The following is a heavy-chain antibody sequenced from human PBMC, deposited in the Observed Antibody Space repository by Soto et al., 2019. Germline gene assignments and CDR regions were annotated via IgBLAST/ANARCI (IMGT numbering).Heavy chain of an antibody. CDR3: ATMGTPATGLYYFDY. D-gene: IGHD1-7*01. CDR1: GGSTSSGNYY. V-gene: IGHV4-30-4*01. CDR2: ISYGGST. J-gene: IGHJ4*02. Sequence: PSETLSLTCTVSGGSTSSGNYYWSWIRQPPGKGLEWIGFISYGGSTYYSASLKSRFTISVDTSKNQFSLNLSFVTAADTAVYYCATMGTPATGLYYFDYWGQGTLVTVSS.